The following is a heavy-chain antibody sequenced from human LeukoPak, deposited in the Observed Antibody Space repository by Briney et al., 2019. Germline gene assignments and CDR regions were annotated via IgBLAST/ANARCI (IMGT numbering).Heavy chain of an antibody. CDR2: INSDGSTI. D-gene: IGHD3-16*01. J-gene: IGHJ3*02. V-gene: IGHV3-74*01. CDR3: AREEAPVEGDDAFDI. CDR1: GFSFSTYW. Sequence: GGSLRLSCAASGFSFSTYWMHWVRQPPGKGLVWVARINSDGSTINYADSMKGRFTISRDNAKNTLYLQMKSLRVEDTAVYYCAREEAPVEGDDAFDIWGQGTMVTVSS.